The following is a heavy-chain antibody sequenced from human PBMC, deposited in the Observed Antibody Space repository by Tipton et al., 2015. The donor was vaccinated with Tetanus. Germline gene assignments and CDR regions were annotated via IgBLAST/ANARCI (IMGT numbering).Heavy chain of an antibody. J-gene: IGHJ3*01. CDR2: IFDDGSKT. Sequence: SLRLSCTASGFNFAHYGMHWVRQAPGKGLEWVAVIFDDGSKTYYANSVKGRFTISRDNSKNTPSLQMNSLRAEDTAVYYCARRTNSGHVYNPLDLWGQGTVVTVSS. V-gene: IGHV3-33*01. D-gene: IGHD5-24*01. CDR1: GFNFAHYG. CDR3: ARRTNSGHVYNPLDL.